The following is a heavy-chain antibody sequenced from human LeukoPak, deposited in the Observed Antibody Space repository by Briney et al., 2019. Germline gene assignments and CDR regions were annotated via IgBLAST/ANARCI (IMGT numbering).Heavy chain of an antibody. CDR2: ISGSGGST. Sequence: GGSLRLSCAASGFTFSSYAMSWVRQAPGKGLEWVSAISGSGGSTYYADSVKGRFTISRDNAKNSLYLQMNSLRAEDTAVYYCARGFRSNSLLDYWGQGTLVTVSS. CDR3: ARGFRSNSLLDY. V-gene: IGHV3-23*01. J-gene: IGHJ4*02. CDR1: GFTFSSYA. D-gene: IGHD4-23*01.